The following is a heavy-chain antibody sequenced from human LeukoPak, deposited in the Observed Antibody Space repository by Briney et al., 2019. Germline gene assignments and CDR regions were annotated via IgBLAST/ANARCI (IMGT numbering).Heavy chain of an antibody. CDR1: GGSISSHY. J-gene: IGHJ3*02. CDR3: ARDNGGADI. D-gene: IGHD2-8*01. Sequence: SETLSLTCTVYGGSISSHYWSWIRQPPGEGLEWIGYIYYSGSTNYNPSLKSRVTISVDTSKNQFSLKLSSVTAADTAVYYCARDNGGADIWGQGTMVTVSS. CDR2: IYYSGST. V-gene: IGHV4-59*11.